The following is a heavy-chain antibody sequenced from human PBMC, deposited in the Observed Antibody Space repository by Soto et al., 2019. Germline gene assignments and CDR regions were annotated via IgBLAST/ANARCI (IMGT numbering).Heavy chain of an antibody. Sequence: ASVKVSCKASGYTFTSYYMHWVRQAPGQGLEWMGIINPSGGSTSSAQKFQGRVTMTRDTSTSTVYMELSSLRSEDTAVYYCARQYCSGGSCYPAPHNYYYGMDVWGQGTTVTVSS. CDR2: INPSGGST. CDR1: GYTFTSYY. CDR3: ARQYCSGGSCYPAPHNYYYGMDV. J-gene: IGHJ6*02. D-gene: IGHD2-15*01. V-gene: IGHV1-46*01.